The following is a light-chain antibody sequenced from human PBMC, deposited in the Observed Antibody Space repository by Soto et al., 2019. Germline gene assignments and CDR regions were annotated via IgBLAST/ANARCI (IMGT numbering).Light chain of an antibody. Sequence: IWLLPSPGTLALAPGERAPLSCRASQSVSSSYLAWYQQKPGQAPRLLIYGASSRATGIPDRFSGSGSGTDFTLTISRLEPEDFAVYYCQQYGSSPPITFGQGTRLEIK. CDR2: GAS. V-gene: IGKV3-20*01. CDR1: QSVSSSY. J-gene: IGKJ5*01. CDR3: QQYGSSPPIT.